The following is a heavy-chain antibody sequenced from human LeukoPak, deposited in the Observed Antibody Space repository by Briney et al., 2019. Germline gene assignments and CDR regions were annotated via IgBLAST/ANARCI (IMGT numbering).Heavy chain of an antibody. D-gene: IGHD4-17*01. CDR3: ARDFVTTVTRDAFDI. J-gene: IGHJ3*02. CDR2: IYSSGNT. CDR1: GGSITTYY. V-gene: IGHV4-4*07. Sequence: SETLSLTCSVSGGSITTYYWSWIRQPAGKGLEWIGRIYSSGNTIYNPSLKSRVTMSVDTSKNQFSLKVNSVTAADTAVYYCARDFVTTVTRDAFDIWGQGTMVTVSS.